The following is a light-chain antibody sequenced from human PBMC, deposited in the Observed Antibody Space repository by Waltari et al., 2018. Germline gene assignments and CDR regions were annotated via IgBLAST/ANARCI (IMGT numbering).Light chain of an antibody. V-gene: IGLV2-14*01. CDR2: EVS. Sequence: QSALTQPASVSGSPGQSITISCTGISSDLNGYNYVSWYQKYPGKAPKLIIYEVSNRPSGVSKRFPGSKSGNTASLSISGLQAEDEADYYCTSYISGTTLVIFGGGTKLTVL. CDR3: TSYISGTTLVI. CDR1: SSDLNGYNY. J-gene: IGLJ2*01.